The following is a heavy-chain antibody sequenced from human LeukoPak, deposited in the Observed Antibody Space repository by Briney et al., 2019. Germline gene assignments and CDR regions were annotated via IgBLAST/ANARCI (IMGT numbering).Heavy chain of an antibody. CDR1: GGSITNNY. D-gene: IGHD6-13*01. CDR2: THDSGYS. V-gene: IGHV4-59*13. J-gene: IGHJ4*02. Sequence: PSETLSLTCTVSGGSITNNYWAWIRQPPGKGLEWIGYTHDSGYSNYNPSLRSRVTISIDTSKNQFSLKLTSVTAADTAVYYCARDRSAAPADYWGQGTLVTVSS. CDR3: ARDRSAAPADY.